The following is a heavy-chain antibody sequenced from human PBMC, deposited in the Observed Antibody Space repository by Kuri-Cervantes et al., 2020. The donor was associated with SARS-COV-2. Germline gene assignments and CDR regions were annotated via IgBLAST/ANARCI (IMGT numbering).Heavy chain of an antibody. Sequence: GGSLRLSCEASGFDFDDYGMSWVRQVPGKGLEWVSGISWNAGCTSYADSVEGRFTISRDNAKNSLYLQMNSLRAEDTAVYYCASFGGGDYDFWSGYYPSNWGQGTLVTVSS. V-gene: IGHV3-20*04. CDR2: ISWNAGCT. J-gene: IGHJ4*02. D-gene: IGHD3-3*01. CDR3: ASFGGGDYDFWSGYYPSN. CDR1: GFDFDDYG.